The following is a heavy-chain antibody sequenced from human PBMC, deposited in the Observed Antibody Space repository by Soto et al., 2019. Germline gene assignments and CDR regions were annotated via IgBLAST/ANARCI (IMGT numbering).Heavy chain of an antibody. Sequence: GGSLRLSCAASGFTFSSYNMNWVRQAPGKGLEWVSYISSSSTIYYADSVKGRFTISRDNAKNSLYLQMNSLRDEDTAVYYCARSVEGHFDYWGQGTVVTVSS. CDR1: GFTFSSYN. V-gene: IGHV3-48*02. J-gene: IGHJ4*02. CDR3: ARSVEGHFDY. D-gene: IGHD6-19*01. CDR2: ISSSSTI.